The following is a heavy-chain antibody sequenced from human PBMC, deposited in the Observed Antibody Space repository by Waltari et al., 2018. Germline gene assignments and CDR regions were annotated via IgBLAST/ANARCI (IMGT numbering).Heavy chain of an antibody. D-gene: IGHD3-22*01. CDR3: ARGDDSSGYYYEYYYYYGMDV. CDR2: TIPILGIA. V-gene: IGHV1-69*02. J-gene: IGHJ6*02. Sequence: QVQLVQSGAEVKKPGSSVKVSCKASGGTFSSYTISWVRQATGQGLGWMGRTIPILGIANYAQKFQGRVTITADKSTSTAYMELSSLRSEDTAVYYCARGDDSSGYYYEYYYYYGMDVWGQGTTVTVSS. CDR1: GGTFSSYT.